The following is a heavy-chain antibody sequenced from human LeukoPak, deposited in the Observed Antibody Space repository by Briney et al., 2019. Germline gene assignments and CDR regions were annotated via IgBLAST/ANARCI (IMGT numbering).Heavy chain of an antibody. D-gene: IGHD2-15*01. Sequence: SETLSLTCTVSGGSISSGSYYWRWIRQPAGKGLEWIGRIYTSGSTNYNPSLKSRVTISVDMSKNQFSLKLSSVTAADTAVYYCARDLAYCSGGSCYQNYFDYWGQGTLVTVSS. CDR2: IYTSGST. V-gene: IGHV4-61*02. CDR1: GGSISSGSYY. CDR3: ARDLAYCSGGSCYQNYFDY. J-gene: IGHJ4*02.